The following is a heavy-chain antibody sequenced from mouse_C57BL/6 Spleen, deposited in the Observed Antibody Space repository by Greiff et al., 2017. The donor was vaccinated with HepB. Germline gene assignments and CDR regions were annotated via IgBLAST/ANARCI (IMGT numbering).Heavy chain of an antibody. CDR3: ARWELLRQSRAMDY. J-gene: IGHJ4*01. CDR2: IDPSDSYT. V-gene: IGHV1-69*01. D-gene: IGHD1-1*01. CDR1: GYTFTSYW. Sequence: QVHVKQPGAELVMPGASVKLSCKASGYTFTSYWMHWVKQRPGQGLEWIGEIDPSDSYTNYNQKFKGKSTLTVDKSSSTAYMQLSSLTSEDSAVYYCARWELLRQSRAMDYWGQGTSVTVSS.